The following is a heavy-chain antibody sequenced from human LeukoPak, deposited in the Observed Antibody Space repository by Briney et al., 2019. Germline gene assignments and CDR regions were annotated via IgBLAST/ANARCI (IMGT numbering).Heavy chain of an antibody. V-gene: IGHV3-30-3*01. CDR3: AREKWDLHNGAFDI. CDR2: ILYDGSNK. CDR1: GFTFSSYA. D-gene: IGHD1-1*01. Sequence: GGSLSLSCVASGFTFSSYAMHWVRQAPGKGLEWVAVILYDGSNKYYADSVKGRFTISRDNSKNTLYLQMNSLRAEDTAVYYCAREKWDLHNGAFDIWGQGTMVTVSS. J-gene: IGHJ3*02.